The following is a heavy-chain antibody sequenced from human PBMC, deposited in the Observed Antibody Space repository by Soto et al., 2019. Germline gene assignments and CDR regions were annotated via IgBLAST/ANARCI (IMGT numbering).Heavy chain of an antibody. CDR1: GYTFTSYY. Sequence: ASVKVSCKASGYTFTSYYMHWVRQAPGQGLEWMGIINPSGGSTSYAQKFQGRVTMTRDTSTSTVYMELSSLRSEDTAVYYCARSGLGYCSGGSCYPNWFDYWGPGTLVTVSS. CDR2: INPSGGST. J-gene: IGHJ5*01. D-gene: IGHD2-15*01. V-gene: IGHV1-46*01. CDR3: ARSGLGYCSGGSCYPNWFDY.